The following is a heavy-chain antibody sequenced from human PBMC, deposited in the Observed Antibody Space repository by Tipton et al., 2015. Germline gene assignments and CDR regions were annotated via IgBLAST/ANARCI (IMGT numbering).Heavy chain of an antibody. V-gene: IGHV4-4*07. CDR1: GGSISGSH. CDR2: VSTSGST. CDR3: ARDPRDGYGHFDS. Sequence: TLSLTCTVSGGSISGSHWYWFRQPAGKGLEWIGGVSTSGSTNYNSSLKSRVTTSVDTSKNQFSLRLSSVTAAGTAVYYCARDPRDGYGHFDSWGQGILVTVSS. D-gene: IGHD5-18*01. J-gene: IGHJ4*01.